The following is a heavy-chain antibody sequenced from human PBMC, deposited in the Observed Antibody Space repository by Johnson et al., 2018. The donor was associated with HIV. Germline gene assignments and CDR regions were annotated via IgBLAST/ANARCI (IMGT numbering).Heavy chain of an antibody. CDR1: GFTFSSYA. CDR2: ISYDGSNK. Sequence: QVQLVESGGGVVQPGRSLRLSCAASGFTFSSYAMHWVRQAPGKGLEWVAVISYDGSNKYYADSVKGRFTISRDNSKNTLYLQMNSLRAEDTAVYYWARDSDSLYAFDIWGQGTMVTVSS. V-gene: IGHV3-30-3*01. J-gene: IGHJ3*02. D-gene: IGHD3-22*01. CDR3: ARDSDSLYAFDI.